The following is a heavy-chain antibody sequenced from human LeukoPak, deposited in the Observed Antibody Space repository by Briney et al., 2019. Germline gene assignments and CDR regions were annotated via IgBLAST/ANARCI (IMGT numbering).Heavy chain of an antibody. Sequence: GGSLRLSCAASGFTFSTSTMHWVRQAPGKGLEWVAVISYDGSNKFYADSVKGRFTISRDNSKNTLYLQMNSLRAEDTAVYYCARATYYYDSSGYYVFYFDNWGQGTLVTVSS. D-gene: IGHD3-22*01. CDR2: ISYDGSNK. V-gene: IGHV3-30*14. J-gene: IGHJ4*02. CDR3: ARATYYYDSSGYYVFYFDN. CDR1: GFTFSTST.